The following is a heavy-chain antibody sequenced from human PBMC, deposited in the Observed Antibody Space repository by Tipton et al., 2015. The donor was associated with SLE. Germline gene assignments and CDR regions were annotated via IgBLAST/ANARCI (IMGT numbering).Heavy chain of an antibody. CDR2: IYHSGNT. J-gene: IGHJ4*02. D-gene: IGHD4-17*01. V-gene: IGHV4-30-2*05. CDR3: ARGGIDYGDYEGGPGFDY. Sequence: TLSLTCAVSGASFISGPYSWSWIRQTPGKGLEWIGYIYHSGNTYYNPSLESRVTISIDTSKNQFSLKLTSVTAADTAVYYCARGGIDYGDYEGGPGFDYWGQGTLVTVS. CDR1: GASFISGPYS.